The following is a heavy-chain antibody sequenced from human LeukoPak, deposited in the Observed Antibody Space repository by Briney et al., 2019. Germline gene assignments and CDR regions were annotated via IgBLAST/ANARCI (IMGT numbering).Heavy chain of an antibody. CDR1: GGSISSSSYY. D-gene: IGHD1-1*01. CDR3: ASLREGTANDY. J-gene: IGHJ4*02. Sequence: SETLSLTCTVSGGSISSSSYYWGWIRQPPGKGLEWIGSIYYSGSTYYNPSLKSRVTISVDTSKNQFSLKLSSVTAADTAVYYCASLREGTANDYWGQETLVTVSS. V-gene: IGHV4-39*01. CDR2: IYYSGST.